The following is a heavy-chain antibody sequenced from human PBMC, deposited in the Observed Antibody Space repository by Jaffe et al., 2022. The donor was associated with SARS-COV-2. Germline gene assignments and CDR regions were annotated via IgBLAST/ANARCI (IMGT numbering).Heavy chain of an antibody. CDR2: ISSSSTTM. CDR3: ARGLGQWLARLDF. V-gene: IGHV3-48*02. D-gene: IGHD6-19*01. CDR1: GFTFSAYS. Sequence: EVQLVESGGGLVQPGGSLRLSCAASGFTFSAYSMNWVRQAPGKGLEWVSYISSSSTTMRYADSVRGRITISRDDARNSLYLQMNSLRDEDTAVYYCARGLGQWLARLDFWGQGTLVTVSS. J-gene: IGHJ4*02.